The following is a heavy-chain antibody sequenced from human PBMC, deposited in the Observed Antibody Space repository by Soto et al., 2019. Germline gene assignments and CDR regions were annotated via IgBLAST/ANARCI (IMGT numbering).Heavy chain of an antibody. CDR1: GLPFITNY. V-gene: IGHV3-66*01. Sequence: EVQMVESGGGLVQPGGSLRLSCAVSGLPFITNYISWVRRAPGKGLEWVSDIYAGGNTYYADSVKGRFAISRDNSKNTLYLEMNSLRAEDTAVYYCARKKSIVGATGYFDYWGQGTLVSVSS. J-gene: IGHJ4*02. CDR2: IYAGGNT. D-gene: IGHD1-26*01. CDR3: ARKKSIVGATGYFDY.